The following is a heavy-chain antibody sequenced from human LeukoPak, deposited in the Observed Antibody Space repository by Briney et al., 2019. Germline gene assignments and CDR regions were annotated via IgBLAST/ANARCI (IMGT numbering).Heavy chain of an antibody. J-gene: IGHJ3*02. CDR3: AKDREITMIVVPENAFDI. D-gene: IGHD3-22*01. CDR1: GFTFSSCG. V-gene: IGHV3-30*02. CDR2: IRYDGSNK. Sequence: GGSLRLSCAASGFTFSSCGMHWVRQAPGKGLEWVAFIRYDGSNKYYADSVKGRFTISRDNSKNTLYLQMNSLRAEDTAVYYCAKDREITMIVVPENAFDIWGQGTMVTVSS.